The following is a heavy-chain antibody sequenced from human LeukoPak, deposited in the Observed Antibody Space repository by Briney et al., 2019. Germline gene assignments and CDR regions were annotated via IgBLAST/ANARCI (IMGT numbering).Heavy chain of an antibody. V-gene: IGHV3-20*04. J-gene: IGHJ4*02. CDR2: INWNGGST. Sequence: PGGSLRLSCAASGFTFSSYSMNWVRQAPGKGLEWVSGINWNGGSTLYADSVKGRFTISRDNAKNSLCLQMNSLRAEDTALYYCAREGSMRYFDYWGRGTLVTVSS. CDR1: GFTFSSYS. CDR3: AREGSMRYFDY.